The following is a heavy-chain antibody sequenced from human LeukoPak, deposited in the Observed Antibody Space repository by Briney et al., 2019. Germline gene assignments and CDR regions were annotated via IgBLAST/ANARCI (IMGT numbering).Heavy chain of an antibody. CDR2: ISGSSSYI. Sequence: GGSLRLSCAASGFTFSSYSMNWVRQAPGKGLEWVSFISGSSSYIYYADSVKGRFTISRDNAKNSLYLQMNSLRAEDTAVYYCARARMATGYSTDAFDIWGQGTMVTVSS. J-gene: IGHJ3*02. CDR3: ARARMATGYSTDAFDI. V-gene: IGHV3-21*01. D-gene: IGHD5-24*01. CDR1: GFTFSSYS.